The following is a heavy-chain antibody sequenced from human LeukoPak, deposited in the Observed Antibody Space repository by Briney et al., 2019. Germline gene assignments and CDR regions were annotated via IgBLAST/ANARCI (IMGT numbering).Heavy chain of an antibody. CDR3: GRDSFETDIDY. V-gene: IGHV3-7*01. J-gene: IGHJ4*02. D-gene: IGHD1-14*01. Sequence: GGSLRLSCVAYGFSFSTYWMSCVRQAPGEGLEWVANIKEDGSEEYYVDSLEGRFTISRDNVRNSLYLQINSLRVEDTAVYYCGRDSFETDIDYWGQGTLVTVSS. CDR1: GFSFSTYW. CDR2: IKEDGSEE.